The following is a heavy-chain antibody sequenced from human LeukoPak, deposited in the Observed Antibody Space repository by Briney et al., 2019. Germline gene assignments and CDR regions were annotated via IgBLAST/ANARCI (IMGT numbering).Heavy chain of an antibody. CDR1: GFTFSSYS. D-gene: IGHD6-19*01. J-gene: IGHJ4*02. V-gene: IGHV3-21*01. Sequence: GGSLRLSCAASGFTFSSYSMNWVRQAPGKGLEWVSSISSSSSYIYYADSVKGRFTISRDNAKNSLYLQMNSLRAEDTAVYYCATLRDRGSGWYEDFEDYWGQGTLVTVSS. CDR2: ISSSSSYI. CDR3: ATLRDRGSGWYEDFEDY.